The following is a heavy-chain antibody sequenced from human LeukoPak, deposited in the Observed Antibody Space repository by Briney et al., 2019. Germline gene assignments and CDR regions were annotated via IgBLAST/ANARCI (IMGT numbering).Heavy chain of an antibody. D-gene: IGHD4-17*01. CDR1: GYTFTSYY. V-gene: IGHV1-69*13. J-gene: IGHJ4*02. CDR3: ARGLHGDYGYFDY. Sequence: PVKVSCKASGYTFTSYYMHWVRQAPGQGLEWMGGVIPMFATANYAPKFQGRVTITADESTSTAYMELRSLRSEDTAVYHCARGLHGDYGYFDYWGQGTLVTVSS. CDR2: VIPMFATA.